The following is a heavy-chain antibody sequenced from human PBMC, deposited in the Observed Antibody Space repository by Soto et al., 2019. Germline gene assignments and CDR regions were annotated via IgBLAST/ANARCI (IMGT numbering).Heavy chain of an antibody. CDR1: GYSINSGYY. V-gene: IGHV4-38-2*01. CDR2: IYHSGSA. CDR3: ARALDYGDFEFDS. D-gene: IGHD4-17*01. J-gene: IGHJ4*02. Sequence: PSETLSLTCAVSGYSINSGYYWGWIRQPPGKGLEWIGTIYHSGSAYYNPSLKGRVTISVDTSKNQFSLKLNSVTAADTAVYYCARALDYGDFEFDSWGQGTLVPVS.